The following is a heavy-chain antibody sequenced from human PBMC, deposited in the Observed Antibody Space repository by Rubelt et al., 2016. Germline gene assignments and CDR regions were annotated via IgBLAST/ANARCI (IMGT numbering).Heavy chain of an antibody. CDR3: AREVITFGGVIVSPNGYMDV. V-gene: IGHV1-18*01. Sequence: QVQLVQSGAEVKKPGASVKVSCKASGYTFTSYGISWVRQAPGQGLEWMGWISAYNGNTNYAQKLQGRVTMTTDTSTSTAYMELRSLRSDDTAVYYCAREVITFGGVIVSPNGYMDVWGKGTTVTVSS. D-gene: IGHD3-16*02. CDR2: ISAYNGNT. CDR1: GYTFTSYG. J-gene: IGHJ6*03.